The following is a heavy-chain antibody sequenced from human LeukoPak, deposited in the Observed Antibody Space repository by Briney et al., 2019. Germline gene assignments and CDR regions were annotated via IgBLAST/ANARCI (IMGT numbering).Heavy chain of an antibody. CDR1: GFTFSSYS. J-gene: IGHJ4*02. CDR2: ISSSSSYI. CDR3: ARDLKVQLWPDFDY. D-gene: IGHD5-18*01. V-gene: IGHV3-21*01. Sequence: GGSLRLSCAASGFTFSSYSMNWVRQAPGKGLEWVSSISSSSSYIYYADSVKGRFTISRDNAKNSLYLQMNSLRAEDTAVYYCARDLKVQLWPDFDYWGQGTLVTVSS.